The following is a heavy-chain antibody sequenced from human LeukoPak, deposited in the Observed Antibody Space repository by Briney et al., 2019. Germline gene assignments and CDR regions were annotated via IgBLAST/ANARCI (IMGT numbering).Heavy chain of an antibody. Sequence: ASVKVSCKASGYTFTSYDINWVRQATGQGLEWMGWMNPSSGNTGYAQKFQGRVTMTRGTSIGTAYMELSSLRSEDSAVYYCARVPNRGDKFDPWGQGTLVTVSS. D-gene: IGHD4-17*01. J-gene: IGHJ5*02. CDR1: GYTFTSYD. V-gene: IGHV1-8*01. CDR3: ARVPNRGDKFDP. CDR2: MNPSSGNT.